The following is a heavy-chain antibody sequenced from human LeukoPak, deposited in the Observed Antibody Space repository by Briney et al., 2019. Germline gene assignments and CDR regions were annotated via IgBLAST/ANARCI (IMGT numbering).Heavy chain of an antibody. J-gene: IGHJ4*02. D-gene: IGHD6-19*01. Sequence: GGSLRLSCAASGFTFSSYWMSWVRQAPGKGLEWVSFISSSSSAIYYADSVKGRFTISRDDAQNSLYLQMNSLRDGDTAVYYCATYSSGWYLVYWGQGTLVTVSS. CDR2: ISSSSSAI. CDR1: GFTFSSYW. V-gene: IGHV3-48*02. CDR3: ATYSSGWYLVY.